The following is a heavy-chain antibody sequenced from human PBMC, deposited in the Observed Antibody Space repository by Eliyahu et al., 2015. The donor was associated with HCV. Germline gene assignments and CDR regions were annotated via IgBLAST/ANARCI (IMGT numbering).Heavy chain of an antibody. CDR3: AREEIGGLRWASDL. Sequence: QVQLQESGPGLVKPSQTLSLTCTVSGGSISSGSYYWSWIRQPAGKGLEWIGRIYTSGSTNYNPSLKSRVTISVDTSKNQFSLKLSSVTAADTAVYYCAREEIGGLRWASDLWGRGTLVTVSS. V-gene: IGHV4-61*02. D-gene: IGHD4-23*01. CDR1: GGSISSGSYY. CDR2: IYTSGST. J-gene: IGHJ2*01.